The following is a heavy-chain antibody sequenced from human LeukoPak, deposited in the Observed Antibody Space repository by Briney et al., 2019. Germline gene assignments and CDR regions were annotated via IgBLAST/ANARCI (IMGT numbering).Heavy chain of an antibody. V-gene: IGHV3-23*01. CDR1: GFTFSSYA. D-gene: IGHD3-9*01. CDR2: ISGSGGST. J-gene: IGHJ4*02. CDR3: AKGILRYFDWLLGDDY. Sequence: GGSLRLSCAASGFTFSSYAMSWVRQAPRKGLEWVSAISGSGGSTYYADSVKGRFTISRDNSKNTLYLQMNSLRAEDTAVYYCAKGILRYFDWLLGDDYWGQGTLVTVSS.